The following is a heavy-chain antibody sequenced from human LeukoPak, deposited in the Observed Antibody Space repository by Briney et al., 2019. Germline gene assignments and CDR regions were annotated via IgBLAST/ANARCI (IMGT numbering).Heavy chain of an antibody. CDR3: ARARRYGGIIDY. CDR2: INHSGST. V-gene: IGHV4-34*01. Sequence: SETLSLTCAVYGGSFSGYYWSWIRQPPGKGLEWIGEINHSGSTNYNPSLKSRVTISVDTSKNQFSLKLNSVTAADTAVYYCARARRYGGIIDYWGQGTLVTVSS. CDR1: GGSFSGYY. D-gene: IGHD4-17*01. J-gene: IGHJ4*02.